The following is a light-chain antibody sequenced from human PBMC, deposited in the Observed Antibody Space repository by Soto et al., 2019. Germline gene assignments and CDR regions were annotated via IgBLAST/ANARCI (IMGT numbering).Light chain of an antibody. Sequence: QSVLAQAPSASGTPGQRVTISCSGSNPNIGSNTVNWYQQLPGTAPKLLIYYDNLRPSGVPDRISGSKSGTSASLAISGLQSDDEADYYCAAWDDSLNGRVVGTGTKATVL. V-gene: IGLV1-44*01. CDR3: AAWDDSLNGRV. CDR1: NPNIGSNT. CDR2: YDN. J-gene: IGLJ1*01.